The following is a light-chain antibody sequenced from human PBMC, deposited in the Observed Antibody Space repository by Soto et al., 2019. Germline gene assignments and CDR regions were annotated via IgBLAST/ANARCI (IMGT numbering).Light chain of an antibody. Sequence: DLQLTQSPSFLSASVGDIVTIACRASQGVSDYLAWYQQKPGKAPSLLIYAVSTLQSGVPSRFSGSGSGTEFALTISSLQPEDFATYYCLQLNSYPRTFGLGTKVEIK. CDR2: AVS. V-gene: IGKV1-9*01. CDR3: LQLNSYPRT. J-gene: IGKJ1*01. CDR1: QGVSDY.